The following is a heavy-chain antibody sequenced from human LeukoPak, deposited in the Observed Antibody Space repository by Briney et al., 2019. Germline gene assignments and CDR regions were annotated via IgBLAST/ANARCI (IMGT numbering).Heavy chain of an antibody. D-gene: IGHD4-23*01. J-gene: IGHJ4*02. CDR3: PSEDYGGNSYSRTIYY. Sequence: SQTLSLTCTVSGGSISSGSYYWSGIRQPAGKGLEWVGRNYTSGSTNYNPSLKGRVTISVDLSKNQFSLKLSSVTAADTPVYYCPSEDYGGNSYSRTIYYWCRGTRVTVSS. CDR2: NYTSGST. CDR1: GGSISSGSYY. V-gene: IGHV4-61*02.